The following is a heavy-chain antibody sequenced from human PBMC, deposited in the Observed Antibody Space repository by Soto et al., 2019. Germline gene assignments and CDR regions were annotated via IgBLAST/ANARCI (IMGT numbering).Heavy chain of an antibody. CDR2: IDPDDSYT. D-gene: IGHD2-15*01. V-gene: IGHV5-10-1*01. CDR1: GYSFTNYW. CDR3: ARLPPPTYCSGSTCSGY. J-gene: IGHJ4*02. Sequence: GESLKISCKGSGYSFTNYWIHWVRQMAGKGLEWMGRIDPDDSYTNYSPSFQGHVTISVDKSISTAYLQWSSLQASDTAIYYCARLPPPTYCSGSTCSGYWGQGTLATVSS.